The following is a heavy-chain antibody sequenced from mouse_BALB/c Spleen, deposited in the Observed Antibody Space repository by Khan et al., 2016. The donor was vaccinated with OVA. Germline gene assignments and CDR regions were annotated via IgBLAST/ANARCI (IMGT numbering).Heavy chain of an antibody. CDR3: VRGSGKARFAY. V-gene: IGHV1S137*01. D-gene: IGHD1-3*01. CDR2: ISTYYGEV. CDR1: GYTFTDFA. Sequence: QIQLVQSGAELVRPGVSVRISCKGSGYTFTDFAMHWVKQSHAKSLEWLGVISTYYGEVDYNHKFRDKATMTVDKSSSTAYMELAGLTSEDSAIYYCVRGSGKARFAYWGQGTLVTVSA. J-gene: IGHJ3*01.